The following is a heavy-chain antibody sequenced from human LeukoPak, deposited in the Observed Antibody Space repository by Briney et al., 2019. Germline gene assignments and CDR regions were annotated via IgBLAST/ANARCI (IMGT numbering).Heavy chain of an antibody. CDR1: GFTFSSYA. Sequence: GGSLRLSCAASGFTFSSYAIHWVRQAPGKGLEWVALISYDGSYKYYADSVKGRFTISRDNSKNTLYLQMNSLRADDTAVYYCARESAWYFDYWGQGTLSPTPQ. D-gene: IGHD3-3*01. V-gene: IGHV3-30-3*01. CDR2: ISYDGSYK. CDR3: ARESAWYFDY. J-gene: IGHJ4*02.